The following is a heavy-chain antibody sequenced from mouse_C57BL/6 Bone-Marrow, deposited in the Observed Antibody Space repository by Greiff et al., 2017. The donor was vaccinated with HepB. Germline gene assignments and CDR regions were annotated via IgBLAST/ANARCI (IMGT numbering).Heavy chain of an antibody. CDR1: GFNIKDDY. Sequence: VQLQQSGAELVRPGVSVKLSCTASGFNIKDDYMHWVKQRPEQGLEWIGWIDPENGDTEYASKFQGKATITADTSSNTAYLQLSSLTSEDTAVYYCTTGGFFTTVVATDYYAMDYWGQGTSVTVSS. CDR2: IDPENGDT. J-gene: IGHJ4*01. V-gene: IGHV14-4*01. CDR3: TTGGFFTTVVATDYYAMDY. D-gene: IGHD1-1*01.